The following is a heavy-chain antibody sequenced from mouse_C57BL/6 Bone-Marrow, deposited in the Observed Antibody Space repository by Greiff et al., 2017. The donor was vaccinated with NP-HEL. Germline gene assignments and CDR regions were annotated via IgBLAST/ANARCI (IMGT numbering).Heavy chain of an antibody. CDR3: ARHAVNWDEDAMDY. CDR2: ISSGGSYT. Sequence: EVHLVESGGDLVKPGGSLKLSCAASGFTFSSYGMSWVRQTPDKRLEWVATISSGGSYTYYPDRVKGRFTISRDNAKNTLYLQMSSLKSEDTAMYYCARHAVNWDEDAMDYWGQGTSVTVSS. J-gene: IGHJ4*01. D-gene: IGHD4-1*01. CDR1: GFTFSSYG. V-gene: IGHV5-6*01.